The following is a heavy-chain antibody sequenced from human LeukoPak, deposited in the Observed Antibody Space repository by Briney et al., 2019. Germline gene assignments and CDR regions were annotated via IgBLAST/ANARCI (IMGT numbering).Heavy chain of an antibody. J-gene: IGHJ6*04. CDR2: IIPIFGTA. CDR1: GGTFSSYA. CDR3: ARDDGSGSYNVVYYGMDV. Sequence: SVKVSFKASGGTFSSYAISWVRQAPGQGLEWMGGIIPIFGTANNAQKFQGRVTITADKSTSTAYMELSSLRSEDTAVYYCARDDGSGSYNVVYYGMDVWGKGTTVTVSS. V-gene: IGHV1-69*06. D-gene: IGHD3-10*01.